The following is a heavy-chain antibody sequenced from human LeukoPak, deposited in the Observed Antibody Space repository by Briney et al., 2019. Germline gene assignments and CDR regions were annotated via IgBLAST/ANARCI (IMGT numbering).Heavy chain of an antibody. CDR2: INHSGST. CDR1: GYSISSGYY. V-gene: IGHV4-38-2*02. J-gene: IGHJ4*02. CDR3: ARGGAVAGRRPFPFDY. Sequence: SETLSLTCTVSGYSISSGYYWGWIRQPPGKGLEWIGEINHSGSTNYNPSLKSRVTISVDTSKNQFSLKLSSVTAADTAVYYCARGGAVAGRRPFPFDYWGQGTLVTVSS. D-gene: IGHD6-19*01.